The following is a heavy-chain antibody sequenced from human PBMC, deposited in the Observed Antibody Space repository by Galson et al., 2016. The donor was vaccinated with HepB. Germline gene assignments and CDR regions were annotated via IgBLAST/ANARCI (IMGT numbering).Heavy chain of an antibody. J-gene: IGHJ3*02. Sequence: SLRLSCAGSGFTFRNYAMHWVRQAPGKGLQWLAVTSHDGDVKHYADSARGQFTISRDNSRNTLYLQMHSLRVEDTALYYCMKRRKYTRDDTLDMWGQGTMVDDTLDIWGQGTMVIVSP. D-gene: IGHD4/OR15-4a*01. V-gene: IGHV3-30*04. CDR1: GFTFRNYA. CDR2: TSHDGDVK. CDR3: MKRRKYTRDDTLDMWGQGTMVDDTLDI.